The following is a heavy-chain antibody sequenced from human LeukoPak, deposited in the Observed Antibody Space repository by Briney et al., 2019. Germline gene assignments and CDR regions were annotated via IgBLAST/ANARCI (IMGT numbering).Heavy chain of an antibody. CDR2: IYYSGST. J-gene: IGHJ4*02. Sequence: SETLSLTCTVSGGSISGYYWSWIRQPPGKGLEWIGYIYYSGSTNYNPSLKSRVTMSVDTSKNQFSLKLSSVTAADTAVYYCARGKPFVDYWGQGTLVTVSS. D-gene: IGHD1-14*01. CDR1: GGSISGYY. CDR3: ARGKPFVDY. V-gene: IGHV4-59*12.